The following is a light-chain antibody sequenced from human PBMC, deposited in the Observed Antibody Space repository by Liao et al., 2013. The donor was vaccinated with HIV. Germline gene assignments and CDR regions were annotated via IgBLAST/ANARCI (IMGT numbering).Light chain of an antibody. Sequence: SYELTQPPSVSVSPGQTASITCSGDKLGHKYASWYQQKPGQSPVLVIYQDTQRPSGIPERFSASKSGHTATLTISGAQAMDEADYYCQAWDSTAAVFGTGTEVTVL. CDR1: KLGHKY. CDR2: QDT. CDR3: QAWDSTAAV. V-gene: IGLV3-1*01. J-gene: IGLJ1*01.